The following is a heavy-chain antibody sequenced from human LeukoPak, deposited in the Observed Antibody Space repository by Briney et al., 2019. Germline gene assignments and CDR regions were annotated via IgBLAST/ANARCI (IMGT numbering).Heavy chain of an antibody. CDR1: GFTFSSYG. D-gene: IGHD1-14*01. J-gene: IGHJ3*02. CDR2: IWYDGSIK. Sequence: GGSLRLSCASSGFTFSSYGMHWVRQAPGKGLEWVAVIWYDGSIKYYADSVKGRLTISRDNSQNTLYLQMNGLRAEDTAVYYCARRNLDAFDIWGQGTMVTVSS. CDR3: ARRNLDAFDI. V-gene: IGHV3-33*01.